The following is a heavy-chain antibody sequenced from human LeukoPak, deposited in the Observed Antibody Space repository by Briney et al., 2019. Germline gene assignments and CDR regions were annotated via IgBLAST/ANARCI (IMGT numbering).Heavy chain of an antibody. Sequence: PSETLSLTCAVYGGSFSGYYWSWIRQPPGKGLEWTGEINHSGSTNYNPSLKSRVTISVDTSKNQFSLKLSSVTAADTAVYYCARVLSIAAAGWFDPWGQGTLVTVSS. V-gene: IGHV4-34*01. CDR3: ARVLSIAAAGWFDP. J-gene: IGHJ5*02. CDR2: INHSGST. CDR1: GGSFSGYY. D-gene: IGHD6-13*01.